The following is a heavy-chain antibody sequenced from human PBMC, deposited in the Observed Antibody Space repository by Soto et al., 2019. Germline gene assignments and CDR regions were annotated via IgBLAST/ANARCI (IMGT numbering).Heavy chain of an antibody. Sequence: GGSLRLSCAASGFTFNSYGMRWVRQAPGKGLEWVAVIWYDGSNKYYADSVKGRFTISRDNSKNTLYLQMNSLRAEDTAVYYCARDVTSSGWYPYYYYYYGMDVWGQGTTVTVSS. D-gene: IGHD6-19*01. CDR2: IWYDGSNK. J-gene: IGHJ6*02. V-gene: IGHV3-33*01. CDR1: GFTFNSYG. CDR3: ARDVTSSGWYPYYYYYYGMDV.